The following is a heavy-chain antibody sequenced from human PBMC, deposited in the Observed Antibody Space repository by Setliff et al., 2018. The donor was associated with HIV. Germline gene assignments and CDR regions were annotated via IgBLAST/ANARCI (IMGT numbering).Heavy chain of an antibody. CDR1: GFTFSSYW. CDR3: ARVSGDGAGYFDY. D-gene: IGHD5-12*01. J-gene: IGHJ4*02. Sequence: PGGSLRLSCAASGFTFSSYWMHWVRQAPGKGLVWVSRINSDGSSTSYADSVKGRFTISRDNAKNTLYLQLNSLRAEDTAVYYCARVSGDGAGYFDYWGQGTLVTVSS. V-gene: IGHV3-74*01. CDR2: INSDGSST.